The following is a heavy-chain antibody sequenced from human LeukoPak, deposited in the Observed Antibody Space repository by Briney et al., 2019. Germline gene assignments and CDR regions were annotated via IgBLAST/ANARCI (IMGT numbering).Heavy chain of an antibody. CDR3: AKQPYQYVSGSPSWLDP. CDR2: IGGSSGKT. V-gene: IGHV3-23*01. J-gene: IGHJ5*02. CDR1: GFTFSSHA. Sequence: AGGSLRLSCAASGFTFSSHAMTWVRQAPGKGLEWVSGIGGSSGKTFYADSVKGRFTISRDNSKNTLYLQMNALRAEDTAIYFCAKQPYQYVSGSPSWLDPWGQGTLVTASS. D-gene: IGHD3-10*01.